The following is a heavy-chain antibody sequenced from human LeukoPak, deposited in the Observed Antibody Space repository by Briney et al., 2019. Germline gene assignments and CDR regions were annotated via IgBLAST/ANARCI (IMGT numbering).Heavy chain of an antibody. CDR3: ARDPGIAAAGTRYFDY. CDR2: IIPIFGTA. Sequence: SVKLSCTASGGTFSSYAISWVRQAPGQGLEWMGGIIPIFGTANYAQKFQGRVTITGDESTSTAYMELSSLRSEDTAVYYCARDPGIAAAGTRYFDYWGQGTLVTVSS. V-gene: IGHV1-69*13. J-gene: IGHJ4*02. D-gene: IGHD6-13*01. CDR1: GGTFSSYA.